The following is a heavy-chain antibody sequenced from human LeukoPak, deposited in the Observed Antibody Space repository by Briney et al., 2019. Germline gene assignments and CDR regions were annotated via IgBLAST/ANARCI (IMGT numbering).Heavy chain of an antibody. Sequence: PSETLSLTRTVSGYSISSGYYWGWIRQPPGKGLEWIWSIYHSGSTYYNPSLKSRVTISVDTSKNQFSLSLSSVTAANTAVYYCARAQPDEGIVATIFDYYYYMDVWGKGTTVTVSS. V-gene: IGHV4-38-2*02. CDR3: ARAQPDEGIVATIFDYYYYMDV. D-gene: IGHD5-12*01. J-gene: IGHJ6*03. CDR2: IYHSGST. CDR1: GYSISSGYY.